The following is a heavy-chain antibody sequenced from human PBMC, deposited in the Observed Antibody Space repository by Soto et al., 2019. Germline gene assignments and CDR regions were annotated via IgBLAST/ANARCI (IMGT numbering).Heavy chain of an antibody. CDR3: AKVYGDYYHAFPM. V-gene: IGHV3-23*01. CDR2: IISTGGTT. CDR1: GFTFSRYA. Sequence: EEQLLESGGGLVQPGGSLRLSCAASGFTFSRYAMTWVRQAAGQGPEWVSTIISTGGTTYYADSVKGRFTISRDNSKNTLYLQMNSLRAEDTAVYYCAKVYGDYYHAFPMWGQGTMVTVSS. J-gene: IGHJ3*02. D-gene: IGHD4-17*01.